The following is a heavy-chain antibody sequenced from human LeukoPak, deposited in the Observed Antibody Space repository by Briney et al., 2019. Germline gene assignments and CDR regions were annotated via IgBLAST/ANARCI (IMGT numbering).Heavy chain of an antibody. CDR2: INHSGST. Sequence: SETLSLTCAVYGGSFSCYYWSWIRQPPGKGLEWIGEINHSGSTNCNPSLKSRVTISVDTSKNQFSLKLSSVTAADTAVYYCARGRRFGYGGNSREPEFDYWGQGTLVTVSS. CDR1: GGSFSCYY. J-gene: IGHJ4*02. D-gene: IGHD4-23*01. V-gene: IGHV4-34*01. CDR3: ARGRRFGYGGNSREPEFDY.